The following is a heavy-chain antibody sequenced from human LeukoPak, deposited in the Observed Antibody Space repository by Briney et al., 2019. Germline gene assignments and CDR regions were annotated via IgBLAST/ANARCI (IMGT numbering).Heavy chain of an antibody. D-gene: IGHD3-22*01. Sequence: SETLSLTCTVSGGSISSYYWSWIRQPPGKGLEWIGYIYYSGSTNYNPSLMSRVTISVDTSKNQFSLKLSSVPAADTAVYYCARVRDSSGYYHFDYWGQGTLVTVSS. CDR3: ARVRDSSGYYHFDY. J-gene: IGHJ4*02. CDR2: IYYSGST. CDR1: GGSISSYY. V-gene: IGHV4-59*01.